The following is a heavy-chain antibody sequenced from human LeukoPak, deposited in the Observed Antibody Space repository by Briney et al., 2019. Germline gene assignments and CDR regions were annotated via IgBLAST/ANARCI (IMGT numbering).Heavy chain of an antibody. J-gene: IGHJ4*02. V-gene: IGHV1-18*01. CDR3: AREVAAALPDHY. D-gene: IGHD2-15*01. Sequence: ASVKVSCKASGYSFTTYGISWVRQAPGQGLEWMGWISAYNGVTKYAQNLQGRVTMTTDTSTTTAYMELRSLRSDDTAVYYCAREVAAALPDHYWGQGTLVTVSS. CDR1: GYSFTTYG. CDR2: ISAYNGVT.